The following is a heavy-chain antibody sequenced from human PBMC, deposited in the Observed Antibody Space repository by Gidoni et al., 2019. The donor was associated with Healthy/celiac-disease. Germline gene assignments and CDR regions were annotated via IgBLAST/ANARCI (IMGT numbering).Heavy chain of an antibody. D-gene: IGHD6-13*01. CDR1: GFTFSSYA. J-gene: IGHJ6*02. CDR2: IPYDGSNK. V-gene: IGHV3-30*04. CDR3: AREPGYSSSWYYYYGMDV. Sequence: QVQLVESGGGVVQPGRSLRLSCAAPGFTFSSYAMHWVRQAPGKGLEWVAVIPYDGSNKYYADSVKGRFTISRDNSKNTLYLQMNSLRAEDTAVYYCAREPGYSSSWYYYYGMDVWGQGTTVTVSS.